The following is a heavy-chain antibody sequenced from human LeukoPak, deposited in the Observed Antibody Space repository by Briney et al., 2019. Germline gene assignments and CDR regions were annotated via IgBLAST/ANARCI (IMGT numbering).Heavy chain of an antibody. CDR2: INPLTGST. D-gene: IGHD1-1*01. V-gene: IGHV1-2*02. Sequence: ASVTVSCKASGYTFTDDYMHWVRPAPRQGLEWVGWINPLTGSTGYAQKFQGRVTMTSDTSISTTYMELTRLRSDDTAGYFCARYTELLGRHFDDQGQGTPVTVFS. CDR3: ARYTELLGRHFDD. CDR1: GYTFTDDY. J-gene: IGHJ4*02.